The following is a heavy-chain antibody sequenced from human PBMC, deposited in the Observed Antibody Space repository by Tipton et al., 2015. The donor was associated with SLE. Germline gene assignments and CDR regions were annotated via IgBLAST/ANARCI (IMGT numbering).Heavy chain of an antibody. J-gene: IGHJ4*02. CDR1: GGSFSGYY. Sequence: TLSLTCAVYGGSFSGYYWSWIRQPPGMGLEGVGEINHSGITNSNPSLKSRLIISVDTSKNQFSLKLSSVTAADTAVYYCAGAVGTAAGLRDYWGQGTLVTVSS. CDR3: AGAVGTAAGLRDY. D-gene: IGHD6-13*01. CDR2: INHSGIT. V-gene: IGHV4-34*01.